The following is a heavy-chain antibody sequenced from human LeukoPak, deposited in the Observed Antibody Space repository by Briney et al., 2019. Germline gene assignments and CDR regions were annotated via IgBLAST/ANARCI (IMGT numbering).Heavy chain of an antibody. CDR2: IKQGGSEK. CDR1: GFTFSSYW. D-gene: IGHD6-19*01. J-gene: IGHJ4*02. Sequence: AGGSLRLSCAASGFTFSSYWMSWVRQAPGKGLEWVANIKQGGSEKYYVDSVKGRFTISRDNAKNSLYLQMNSLRAEDTAVYYCVKRGAVAGYKYYFDYWGQGTLVTVSS. V-gene: IGHV3-7*01. CDR3: VKRGAVAGYKYYFDY.